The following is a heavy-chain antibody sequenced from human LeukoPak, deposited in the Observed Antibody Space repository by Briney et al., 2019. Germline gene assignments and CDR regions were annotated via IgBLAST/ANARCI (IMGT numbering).Heavy chain of an antibody. D-gene: IGHD3-9*01. V-gene: IGHV1-69*13. CDR3: ARAIRELRYFDCLEY. CDR1: GYTFTSYA. J-gene: IGHJ4*02. Sequence: SVKVSCKASGYTFTSYAISWVRQAPGQGLEWMGGIIPIFGTANYAQKFQGRVTITADESTSTAYMELSSLRSEDTAVYYCARAIRELRYFDCLEYWGQGTLVTVSS. CDR2: IIPIFGTA.